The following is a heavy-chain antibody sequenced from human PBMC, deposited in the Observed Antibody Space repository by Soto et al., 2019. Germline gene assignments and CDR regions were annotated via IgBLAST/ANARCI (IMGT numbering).Heavy chain of an antibody. D-gene: IGHD3-10*01. CDR3: ARARFYGSERTVFDF. Sequence: QVQLQESGPGLVKPSQTLSLTCTVSRGSVSSGGYYWSWIRQHPGKGLEWMGYIYYNGITDYNPSRKSRFIISVDTSKNQFSLILSSVTAADTAVYYCARARFYGSERTVFDFWGQGTLVTVSS. V-gene: IGHV4-31*03. J-gene: IGHJ4*02. CDR1: RGSVSSGGYY. CDR2: IYYNGIT.